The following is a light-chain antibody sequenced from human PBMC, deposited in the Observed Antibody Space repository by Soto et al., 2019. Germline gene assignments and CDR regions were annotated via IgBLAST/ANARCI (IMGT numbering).Light chain of an antibody. CDR3: QHYRPPSLT. V-gene: IGKV1-5*01. CDR1: QSISSW. J-gene: IGKJ4*01. CDR2: DAS. Sequence: DIQMTQSPSTLSASVGDRVTITCRASQSISSWLAWYQQKPGKAPKLLIYDASSLESGVPSRFSGSGSGTEFTLTISSLQSEDFAVYYCQHYRPPSLTFGGGTKVEIK.